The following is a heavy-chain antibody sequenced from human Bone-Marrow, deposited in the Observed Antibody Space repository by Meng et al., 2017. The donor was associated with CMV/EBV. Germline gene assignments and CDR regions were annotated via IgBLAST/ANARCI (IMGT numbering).Heavy chain of an antibody. Sequence: GESLKISCAASGFTFSSYSMNWVRQAPGKGLEWVSSISSSSYIYYADSVKGRFTISRDNAKNSLYLQMNSLRAEDTAVYYCARGLTPSWGYYYGMDVWGQGTKVTVSS. CDR2: ISSSSYI. J-gene: IGHJ6*02. CDR3: ARGLTPSWGYYYGMDV. V-gene: IGHV3-21*01. D-gene: IGHD2-2*01. CDR1: GFTFSSYS.